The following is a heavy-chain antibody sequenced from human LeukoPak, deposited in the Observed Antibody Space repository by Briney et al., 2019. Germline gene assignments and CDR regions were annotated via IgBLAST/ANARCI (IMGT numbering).Heavy chain of an antibody. J-gene: IGHJ4*02. CDR1: GYTFTSYG. D-gene: IGHD6-19*01. V-gene: IGHV1-2*02. CDR2: INPNSGGT. Sequence: ASVKVSCKASGYTFTSYGISWVRQAPGQGLEWMGWINPNSGGTNYAQKFQGRVTMTRDTSISTAYMELSRLRSDDTAVYYCARDLPQLSYSSGWYGDFDYWGQGTLVTVSS. CDR3: ARDLPQLSYSSGWYGDFDY.